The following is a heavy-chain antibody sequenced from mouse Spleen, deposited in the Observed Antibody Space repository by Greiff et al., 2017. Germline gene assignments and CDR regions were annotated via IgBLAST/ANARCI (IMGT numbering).Heavy chain of an antibody. J-gene: IGHJ4*01. CDR2: FYPGSGSI. CDR1: GYTFTEYT. Sequence: QVQLKQSGAELVKPGASVKLSCKASGYTFTEYTIHWVKQRSGQGLEWIGWFYPGSGSIKYNEKFKDKATLTADKSSSTVYMELSRLTSEDSAVYFCARHEDYGDYGRGYYAMDYWGQGTSVTVSS. D-gene: IGHD2-13*01. CDR3: ARHEDYGDYGRGYYAMDY. V-gene: IGHV1-62-2*01.